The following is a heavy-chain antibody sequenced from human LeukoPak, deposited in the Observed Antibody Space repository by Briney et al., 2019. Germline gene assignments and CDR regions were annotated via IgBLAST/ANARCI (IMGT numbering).Heavy chain of an antibody. J-gene: IGHJ4*02. Sequence: PGGSLRLSCAASGLTVTSDYMSWVRQAPGKGLEYVSVIYIYGTTYYAESVKGRFTISRDNSKNTLYLQMNSQRVEDTAVYYCARSAAAEDYWGQGTLVTVSS. CDR2: IYIYGTT. D-gene: IGHD6-13*01. V-gene: IGHV3-53*01. CDR3: ARSAAAEDY. CDR1: GLTVTSDY.